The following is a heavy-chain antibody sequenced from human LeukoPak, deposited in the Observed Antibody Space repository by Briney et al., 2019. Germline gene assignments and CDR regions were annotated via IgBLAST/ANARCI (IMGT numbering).Heavy chain of an antibody. J-gene: IGHJ4*02. Sequence: GGSLRLSCAASGFTFSSYAMHRVRQAPGKGLEWVAVISYDGSNKYYADSVKGRFTISRDNSKNTLYLQMNSLRAEDTAVYYCVFGDGSGSYYEYYFDYWGQGTLVTVSS. D-gene: IGHD3-10*01. CDR2: ISYDGSNK. CDR3: VFGDGSGSYYEYYFDY. V-gene: IGHV3-30-3*01. CDR1: GFTFSSYA.